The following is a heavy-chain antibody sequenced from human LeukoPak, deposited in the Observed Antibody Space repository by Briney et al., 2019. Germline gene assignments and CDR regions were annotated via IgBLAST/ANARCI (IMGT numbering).Heavy chain of an antibody. CDR1: GGSISSSSYC. CDR3: ARGEGVEMATIEDY. Sequence: PSETLSLTCTVSGGSISSSSYCWGWLRQPPGKGLEWIVYIYYSGSTNYNPSLKSRVTISVDTSKNQFSLKLSSVTAADTAVHYCARGEGVEMATIEDYWGQGTLVTVSS. J-gene: IGHJ4*02. CDR2: IYYSGST. V-gene: IGHV4-61*05. D-gene: IGHD5-24*01.